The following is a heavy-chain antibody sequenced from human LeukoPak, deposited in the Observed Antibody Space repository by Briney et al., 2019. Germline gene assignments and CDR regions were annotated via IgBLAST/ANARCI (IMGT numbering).Heavy chain of an antibody. V-gene: IGHV4-59*01. D-gene: IGHD3-9*01. CDR1: GGSISSYY. CDR3: AATYYDILTGYSPYYFDY. CDR2: IYYSGST. Sequence: QASETLSLTCTVSGGSISSYYWSWIRQPPGKGLEWIGYIYYSGSTNYNPSLKSRVTISVDTSKNQFSLKLSSVTAADTAVYYCAATYYDILTGYSPYYFDYWGQGTLVTVSS. J-gene: IGHJ4*02.